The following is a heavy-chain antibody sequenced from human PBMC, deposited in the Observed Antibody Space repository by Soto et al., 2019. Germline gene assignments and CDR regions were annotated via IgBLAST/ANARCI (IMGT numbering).Heavy chain of an antibody. CDR1: GFTFSSYG. CDR2: SSATGAGT. Sequence: EVQLLESGGGLVQPGGSLRLSCAASGFTFSSYGMTWVRQAPGKGLEWVSFSSATGAGTYYADSVKGRFTISRDNYKNTLYLQMTSLRADDTAVYYCAKDRRAGGNYGFYSDLWGQGALVIVSS. D-gene: IGHD1-7*01. CDR3: AKDRRAGGNYGFYSDL. J-gene: IGHJ4*02. V-gene: IGHV3-23*01.